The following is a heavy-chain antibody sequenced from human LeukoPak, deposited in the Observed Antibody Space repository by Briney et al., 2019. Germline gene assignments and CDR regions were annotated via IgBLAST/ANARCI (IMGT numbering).Heavy chain of an antibody. CDR2: ISGSGTTI. J-gene: IGHJ4*02. CDR1: GFTFSDYY. CDR3: ARRTGHSYFDY. Sequence: GGSLRLSCAASGFTFSDYYMGWIRQAPGKGLEWVSYISGSGTTIFSADSLKGRFTISRDNAKNSLYLQMSSPRAEDTAVYYCARRTGHSYFDYWGQGTLVTVSS. D-gene: IGHD1-14*01. V-gene: IGHV3-11*01.